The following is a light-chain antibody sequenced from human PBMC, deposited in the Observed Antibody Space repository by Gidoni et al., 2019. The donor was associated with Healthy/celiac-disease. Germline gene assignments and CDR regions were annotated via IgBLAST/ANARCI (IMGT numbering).Light chain of an antibody. CDR1: QDITNY. CDR2: HAS. V-gene: IGKV1-33*01. CDR3: QQYDNLPT. Sequence: DIQMTQSPSSLSASVGDRVTITCQASQDITNYLNWYQQKPGKAPKLLIYHASNLDTGVPSRFSGSGSGTDFTFTISSLQPEDIATYYCQQYDNLPTFGQGTKLEIK. J-gene: IGKJ2*01.